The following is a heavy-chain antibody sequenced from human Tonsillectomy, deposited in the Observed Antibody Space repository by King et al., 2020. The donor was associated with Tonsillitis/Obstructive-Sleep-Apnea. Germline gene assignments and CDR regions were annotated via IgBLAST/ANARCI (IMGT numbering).Heavy chain of an antibody. J-gene: IGHJ6*03. D-gene: IGHD2-15*01. Sequence: VQLQQWGAGLLKPSETLSLTCAVYGGSFSGYYWSWIRQPPGKGLEWIGEINHSGSTKYNPSLKSRVTISVDTSKNQFSLKLSSVTAADTAVYYCARGRRSGYSCYGLYSYYYMDVWGKGTTVTVSS. V-gene: IGHV4-34*01. CDR1: GGSFSGYY. CDR3: ARGRRSGYSCYGLYSYYYMDV. CDR2: INHSGST.